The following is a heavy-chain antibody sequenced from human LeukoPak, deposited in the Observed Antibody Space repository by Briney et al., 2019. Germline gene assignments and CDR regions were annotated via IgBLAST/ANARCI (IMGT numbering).Heavy chain of an antibody. CDR3: ARTGVVATSYFFDY. CDR1: GGPISSYY. V-gene: IGHV4-59*01. D-gene: IGHD5-12*01. CDR2: IYYSGSA. J-gene: IGHJ4*01. Sequence: PSETLSLTCTVSGGPISSYYWSWIRQPPGKGLEWIGFIYYSGSANYNPSLRSRVTISVDTSKNQFSLMLTSVTAADTAVYYCARTGVVATSYFFDYWGHGTLVTVSS.